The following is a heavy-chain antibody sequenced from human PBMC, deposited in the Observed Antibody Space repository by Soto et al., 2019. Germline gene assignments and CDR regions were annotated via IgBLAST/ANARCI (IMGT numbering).Heavy chain of an antibody. CDR3: ARESIDPRGFMLPFDS. V-gene: IGHV4-34*01. CDR2: INHSGST. D-gene: IGHD3-22*01. CDR1: GGSFSGYY. Sequence: SETLSLTCAVYGGSFSGYYWSWIRQPPGKGLEWIGEINHSGSTNYNPSLKSRVTISVDTSKNQFSLKLSSVTAADTAVYYCARESIDPRGFMLPFDSWGQGTLVTVSS. J-gene: IGHJ4*02.